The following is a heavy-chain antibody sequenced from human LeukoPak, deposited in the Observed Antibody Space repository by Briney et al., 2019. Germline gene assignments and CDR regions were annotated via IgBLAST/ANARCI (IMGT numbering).Heavy chain of an antibody. V-gene: IGHV3-23*01. CDR1: GFTFSSYA. Sequence: PGGSLRLSCAASGFTFSSYAMSWVHQAPGKGLEWVSAISGSGGSTYYADSVKGRFTICRDNSKNTLYLQMNSLRAEDRAVYYCAKDGPLYSSSSAFDYWGQGTLVTVSS. CDR3: AKDGPLYSSSSAFDY. J-gene: IGHJ4*02. CDR2: ISGSGGST. D-gene: IGHD6-13*01.